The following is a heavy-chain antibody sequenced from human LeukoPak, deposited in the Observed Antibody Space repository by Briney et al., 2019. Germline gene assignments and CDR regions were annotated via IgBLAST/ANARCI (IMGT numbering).Heavy chain of an antibody. CDR2: ISGSGGST. Sequence: GGSLRLSCAASGFIFSSYAMSWVRQAPGKGLEWVSAISGSGGSTYYADSVKGRFTISRDNSKNTLYLQVNSLRAEDTAVYYCARDPGAIDYWGQGTLVTVSS. J-gene: IGHJ4*02. CDR1: GFIFSSYA. V-gene: IGHV3-23*01. D-gene: IGHD1-26*01. CDR3: ARDPGAIDY.